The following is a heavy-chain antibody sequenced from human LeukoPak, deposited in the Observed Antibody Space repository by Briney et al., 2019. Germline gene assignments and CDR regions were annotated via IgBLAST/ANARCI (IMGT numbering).Heavy chain of an antibody. CDR1: GFTFSSYG. V-gene: IGHV3-30*02. CDR3: AKLWTQLWLQWDDY. J-gene: IGHJ4*02. CDR2: IRHDGGNK. D-gene: IGHD5-18*01. Sequence: PGGSLRLSCAASGFTFSSYGMHWVRQAPGKGLEWVAFIRHDGGNKYSADSVKGRFTISRDNSKNTLYLQMNRLRAEDTAVYYCAKLWTQLWLQWDDYWGQGTLVTVSS.